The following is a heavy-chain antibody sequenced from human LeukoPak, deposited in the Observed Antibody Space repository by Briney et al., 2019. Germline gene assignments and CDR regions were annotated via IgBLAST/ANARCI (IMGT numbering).Heavy chain of an antibody. CDR3: ATAKPGIAAAGHDY. J-gene: IGHJ4*02. D-gene: IGHD6-13*01. V-gene: IGHV1-8*03. CDR2: MNPNSGNT. Sequence: GAPVKVSCKASGYTFTSYGISWVRQAPGQGLGWMGWMNPNSGNTGYAQKFQGRVTITRNTSISTAYMELSGLRSEDTAVCYCATAKPGIAAAGHDYWGQGTLVTVSS. CDR1: GYTFTSYG.